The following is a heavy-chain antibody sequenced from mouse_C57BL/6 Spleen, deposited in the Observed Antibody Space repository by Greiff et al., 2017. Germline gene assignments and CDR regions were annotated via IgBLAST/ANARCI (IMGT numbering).Heavy chain of an antibody. J-gene: IGHJ1*03. D-gene: IGHD2-12*01. Sequence: VQLQQSGPELVKPGASVKIPCKASGYTFTDYNMDWVKQSHGKSLEWIGDINPNNGGTIYNQKFKGKATLTVDKSSSTAYMELRSLTSEDTAVYYGARGVYSDDGRYWYFDDWGKGTTGTVSS. CDR3: ARGVYSDDGRYWYFDD. CDR2: INPNNGGT. CDR1: GYTFTDYN. V-gene: IGHV1-18*01.